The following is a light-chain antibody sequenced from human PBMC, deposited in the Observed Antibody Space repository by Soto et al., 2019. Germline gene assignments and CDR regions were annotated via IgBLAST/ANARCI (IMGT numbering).Light chain of an antibody. V-gene: IGKV3-20*01. CDR3: QQYGSSLLT. J-gene: IGKJ4*01. CDR1: QSVTSNY. CDR2: GAS. Sequence: VLSQSPGTLSLSPGERATLSCGASQSVTSNYLAWYQQKPGQAPRLLIFGASGRATGIPERFSGSGSGTDFSLTISRLEPEDSAVYYCQQYGSSLLTFGGGTKVDIK.